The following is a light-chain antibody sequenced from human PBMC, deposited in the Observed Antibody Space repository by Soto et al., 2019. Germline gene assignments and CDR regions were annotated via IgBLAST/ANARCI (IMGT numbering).Light chain of an antibody. CDR2: GAA. V-gene: IGKV3-20*01. CDR3: QQYSDSPQT. CDR1: ESVDSNY. Sequence: EIVLTQSPGTLSLSPGERATLSCRATESVDSNYLAWYQQKPGQAPRLLIYGAASRATGTPDRFSGSGSGTDFILTISRLDHEDSAVYYCQQYSDSPQTFGQGTKVDIK. J-gene: IGKJ1*01.